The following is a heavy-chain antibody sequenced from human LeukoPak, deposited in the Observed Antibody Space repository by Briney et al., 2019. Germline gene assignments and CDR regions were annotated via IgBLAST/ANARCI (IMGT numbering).Heavy chain of an antibody. J-gene: IGHJ5*02. V-gene: IGHV3-23*01. D-gene: IGHD3-3*01. CDR1: GFTFSSYA. CDR2: ISGSGGST. Sequence: PGGSLRLSCAASGFTFSSYAMSWVRQAPGKGLEWVSAISGSGGSTYYADSVKGRFTISRDNSKNTLYLQMNSLRAEDTAVYYRAKDRSYYDFWSGYRWGQGTLVTVSS. CDR3: AKDRSYYDFWSGYR.